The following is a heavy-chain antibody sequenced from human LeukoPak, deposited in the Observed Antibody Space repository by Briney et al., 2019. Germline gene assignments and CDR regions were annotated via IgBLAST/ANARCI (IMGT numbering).Heavy chain of an antibody. CDR1: GGSFSGYY. CDR3: ARYYYDSSGYYYYFDY. J-gene: IGHJ4*02. V-gene: IGHV4-34*01. CDR2: INHSGST. Sequence: SETLSLTCAVYGGSFSGYYWSWIRQPPGKGLEWIGEINHSGSTNYNPSLKSRVTISVDTSKNQFSLKLSSVTAADTAVYYCARYYYDSSGYYYYFDYWGQGTLVTVSS. D-gene: IGHD3-22*01.